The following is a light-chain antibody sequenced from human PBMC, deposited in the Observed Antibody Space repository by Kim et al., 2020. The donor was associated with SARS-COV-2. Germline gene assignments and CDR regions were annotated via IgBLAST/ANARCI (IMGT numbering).Light chain of an antibody. V-gene: IGLV1-40*01. CDR3: QSYDSSLSGVV. CDR2: GNS. Sequence: KVINDWAERSDNIGAGYDVTWNHQIPGTDPKLLVCGNSNRPSGVPERFSGSKSGTSASLAITGLQAEDEADYYCQSYDSSLSGVVFGGGTQLTVL. J-gene: IGLJ2*01. CDR1: SDNIGAGYD.